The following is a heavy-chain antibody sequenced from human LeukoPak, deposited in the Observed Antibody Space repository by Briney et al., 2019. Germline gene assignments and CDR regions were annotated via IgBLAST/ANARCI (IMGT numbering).Heavy chain of an antibody. CDR2: IHYSGST. J-gene: IGHJ6*03. Sequence: SETLSLTCTVSGGSISSYYWSWIRQPPGKGLEWIGYIHYSGSTNYKSSLKSRVTISVDTSKNQFSLKLSSVTAADTAVYYCARTTEGGYTYDYFYYYYMDVWGKGTSITISS. CDR3: ARTTEGGYTYDYFYYYYMDV. D-gene: IGHD5-18*01. CDR1: GGSISSYY. V-gene: IGHV4-59*01.